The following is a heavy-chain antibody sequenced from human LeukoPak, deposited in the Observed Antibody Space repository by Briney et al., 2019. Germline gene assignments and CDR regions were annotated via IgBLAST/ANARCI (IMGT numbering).Heavy chain of an antibody. V-gene: IGHV3-23*01. CDR3: AKGLWFGELQFALDY. CDR1: GFTFRTYS. J-gene: IGHJ4*02. CDR2: LGVSGGGP. D-gene: IGHD3-10*01. Sequence: GGSLRLSCAASGFTFRTYSMTWVRQAPGKGLEWVSALGVSGGGPEYADSVKGRFTITRDDSKNTLYLQMDSLRAEDTAIYYCAKGLWFGELQFALDYWGQGTLVTVSS.